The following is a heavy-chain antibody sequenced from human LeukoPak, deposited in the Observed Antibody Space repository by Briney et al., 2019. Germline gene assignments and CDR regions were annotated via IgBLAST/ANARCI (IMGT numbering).Heavy chain of an antibody. CDR3: ARGPSSPTYYYDSSGDYYFDY. V-gene: IGHV1-2*04. CDR2: INPNSGGT. D-gene: IGHD3-22*01. CDR1: GYTFTGYY. Sequence: ASVKVSCKASGYTFTGYYMHWVRQAPGQGLEWMGWINPNSGGTNYAQKFQGWVTMTRDTSISTAYMELSRLRSDDTAVYYCARGPSSPTYYYDSSGDYYFDYWGQGTLVTVSS. J-gene: IGHJ4*02.